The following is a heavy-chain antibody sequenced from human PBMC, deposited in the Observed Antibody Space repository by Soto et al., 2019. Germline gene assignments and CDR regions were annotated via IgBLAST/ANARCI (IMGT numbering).Heavy chain of an antibody. CDR3: AKGRPGVAAAPDN. CDR1: GFTFSEYA. V-gene: IGHV3-23*01. Sequence: GGSLRLSCAASGFTFSEYAMAWVRQAPGKGLEWVSSASGSGSGTYYADSVKGRFTISRDNSKNTLFLHMTNLRAGDTALYFCAKGRPGVAAAPDNWGQGTLVTVSS. D-gene: IGHD2-21*01. J-gene: IGHJ4*02. CDR2: ASGSGSGT.